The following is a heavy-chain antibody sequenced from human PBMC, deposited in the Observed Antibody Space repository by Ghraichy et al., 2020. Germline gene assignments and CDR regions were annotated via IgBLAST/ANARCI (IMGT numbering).Heavy chain of an antibody. CDR1: GFTFSSSA. CDR3: AGDGGRNDWGVAVAATFDY. V-gene: IGHV3-33*08. J-gene: IGHJ4*02. CDR2: IWNDGSNK. Sequence: LSLTCAASGFTFSSSAMHWVRQAPAKGLEWVAVIWNDGSNKQYANSVRGRFTISRDNSKSTLYLEMNSLRVEDTAVYYCAGDGGRNDWGVAVAATFDYWGQGTLVSVSS. D-gene: IGHD2-15*01.